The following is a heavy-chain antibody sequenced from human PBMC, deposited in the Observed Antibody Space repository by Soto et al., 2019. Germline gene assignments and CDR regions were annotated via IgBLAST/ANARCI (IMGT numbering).Heavy chain of an antibody. CDR2: IYHSGST. CDR1: GVSISSSNW. J-gene: IGHJ4*02. CDR3: ARGWGIVVVVAATARIFDY. Sequence: SETLSLTGAFSGVSISSSNWWSWVRQPPGKGLEWIGEIYHSGSTNYNPSLKSRVTISVDTSKNQFSLKLSSVTAADTAVYYCARGWGIVVVVAATARIFDYWGQGTLVTVSS. V-gene: IGHV4-4*02. D-gene: IGHD2-15*01.